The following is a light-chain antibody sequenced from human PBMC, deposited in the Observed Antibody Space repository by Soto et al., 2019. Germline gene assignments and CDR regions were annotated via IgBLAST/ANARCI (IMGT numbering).Light chain of an antibody. CDR2: DVS. CDR3: SSYTITSTLYV. CDR1: SSDIGGYNY. J-gene: IGLJ1*01. V-gene: IGLV2-14*03. Sequence: QSVLTQPASVSGSPGQSITISCTGTSSDIGGYNYVSWYQQLPGKVPKLIIYDVSNRPSGVSDRFSGSKSGNAASLTISGLQAEDEADYYCSSYTITSTLYVFGTGTKVTVL.